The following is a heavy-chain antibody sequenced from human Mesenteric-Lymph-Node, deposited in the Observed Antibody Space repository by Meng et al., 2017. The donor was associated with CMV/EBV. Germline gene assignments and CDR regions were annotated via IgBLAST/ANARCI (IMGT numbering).Heavy chain of an antibody. Sequence: SGYPFPSYGLPWVRQAPGQGLGWMGLINPGNNDTKFSQKFQAPVTIPRDTSAGTAYMELGRLGSDDPAVYYCARLGVGMRRGVPDLWGRGTLVTVSS. J-gene: IGHJ2*01. V-gene: IGHV1-3*01. D-gene: IGHD3-10*01. CDR1: GYPFPSYG. CDR3: ARLGVGMRRGVPDL. CDR2: INPGNNDT.